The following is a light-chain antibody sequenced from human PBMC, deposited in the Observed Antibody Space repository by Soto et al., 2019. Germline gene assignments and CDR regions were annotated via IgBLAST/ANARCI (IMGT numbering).Light chain of an antibody. Sequence: DIVMTQSPDSLAVSLGERATINCKSSQSVLYSSNNKNYIAWYQQKPGQPPKLLIYWASTRESGVPDRFSGRGSGKNFPLPINSLRAEDVAVYYFQQYYSTPPNPFGQGTKLEIK. J-gene: IGKJ2*01. CDR1: QSVLYSSNNKNY. CDR3: QQYYSTPPNP. CDR2: WAS. V-gene: IGKV4-1*01.